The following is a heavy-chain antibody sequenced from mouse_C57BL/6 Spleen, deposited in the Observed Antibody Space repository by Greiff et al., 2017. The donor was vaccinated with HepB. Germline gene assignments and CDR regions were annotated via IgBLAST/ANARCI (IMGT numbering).Heavy chain of an antibody. J-gene: IGHJ2*01. CDR1: GFTFSSYT. V-gene: IGHV5-9*01. CDR3: ARRTTAYYFDY. Sequence: EVNLVESGGGLVKPGGSLKLSCAASGFTFSSYTMSWVRQTPEKRLEWVATISGGGGNTYYPDSVKGRFTISRDNAKNTLYLQMSSLRSEDTALYYCARRTTAYYFDYWGQGTTLTVSS. CDR2: ISGGGGNT. D-gene: IGHD1-2*01.